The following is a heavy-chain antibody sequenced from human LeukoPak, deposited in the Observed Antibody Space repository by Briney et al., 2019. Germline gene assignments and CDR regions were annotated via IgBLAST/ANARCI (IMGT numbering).Heavy chain of an antibody. V-gene: IGHV3-7*04. CDR2: IRQDGKEK. CDR3: ARSVNSSFDT. Sequence: QPGGSLRLSCAAAGFTFSWHWMDWVRQAPGKGLQWVAHIRQDGKEKFYVGSVKGRFTISRDNARNSLFLQMNNLRAEDSGVYFCARSVNSSFDTWGQGTLVTVSS. CDR1: GFTFSWHW. J-gene: IGHJ4*02. D-gene: IGHD5/OR15-5a*01.